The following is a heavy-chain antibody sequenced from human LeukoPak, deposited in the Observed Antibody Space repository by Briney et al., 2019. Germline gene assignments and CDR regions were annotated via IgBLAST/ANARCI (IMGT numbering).Heavy chain of an antibody. CDR2: ISSSSSTI. J-gene: IGHJ6*02. Sequence: PGGSLRLSCAASGFTFSSYSMNWVRQAPGKGLEWVSYISSSSSTIYYADSVKGRFTISRDNAKNSLYLQMNSLRAEDTAVYYCARYPTLPAAGTYYYGMDVWGQGTTVTVSS. V-gene: IGHV3-48*04. CDR1: GFTFSSYS. CDR3: ARYPTLPAAGTYYYGMDV. D-gene: IGHD2-2*01.